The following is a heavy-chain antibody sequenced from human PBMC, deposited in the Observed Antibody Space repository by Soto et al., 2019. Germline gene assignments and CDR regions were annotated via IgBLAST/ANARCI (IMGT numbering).Heavy chain of an antibody. V-gene: IGHV1-18*01. Sequence: QVQLVQSGAEVKKPGASVKVSCKASGYTFTSYGISWVRQAPGQGLGWMGWISAYNGNTNYAQKLQGRVTMTADTSPSTAYLELRSMRSADPAVYYCARETRIAAADYWGQGTGVTVSS. J-gene: IGHJ4*02. CDR3: ARETRIAAADY. CDR2: ISAYNGNT. D-gene: IGHD6-13*01. CDR1: GYTFTSYG.